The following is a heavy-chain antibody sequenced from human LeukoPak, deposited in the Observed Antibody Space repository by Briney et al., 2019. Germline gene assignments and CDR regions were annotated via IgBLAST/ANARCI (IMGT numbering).Heavy chain of an antibody. CDR1: GFTFSSYS. CDR2: ISSSSSYI. D-gene: IGHD1-26*01. V-gene: IGHV3-21*01. Sequence: GGSLRLSCAASGFTFSSYSMNWVRQAPGKGLEWVSSISSSSSYIYYADSVKGRFTISRDNAKNSLYLQMNSLRAEDTAVYYCAREMMWEPRLYFDYWGQGTLVTVSS. CDR3: AREMMWEPRLYFDY. J-gene: IGHJ4*02.